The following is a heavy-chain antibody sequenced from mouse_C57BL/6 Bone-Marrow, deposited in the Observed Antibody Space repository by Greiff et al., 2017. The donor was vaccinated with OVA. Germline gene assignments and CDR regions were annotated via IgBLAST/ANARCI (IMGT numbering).Heavy chain of an antibody. V-gene: IGHV1-52*01. Sequence: QVQLQQPGAELVRPGSSVKLSCKASGYTFTSYWMHWVKPRPIQGLEWIGNIDPSDSDTHYNHKFKDKATLTVYKSYSTAYMQLSSLTSEDSAVYYWARWGFLLRYFDYWGQGTTLTVSS. CDR3: ARWGFLLRYFDY. J-gene: IGHJ2*01. CDR1: GYTFTSYW. D-gene: IGHD1-1*01. CDR2: IDPSDSDT.